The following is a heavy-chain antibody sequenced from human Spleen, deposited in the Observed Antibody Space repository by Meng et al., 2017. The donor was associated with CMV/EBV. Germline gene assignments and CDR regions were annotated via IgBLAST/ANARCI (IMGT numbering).Heavy chain of an antibody. CDR3: ARVVRGLTHYLYYYAMDV. Sequence: GSLRLSCTVSGGSISSSSYYWGWIRQPPGKGLEWIGSIYYSGSTYYNPSLKSRVTISVDTSKNQFSLKVYSVTAADTAIYYCARVVRGLTHYLYYYAMDVWGQGTSVTVSS. J-gene: IGHJ6*02. CDR2: IYYSGST. CDR1: GGSISSSSYY. D-gene: IGHD3-10*01. V-gene: IGHV4-39*07.